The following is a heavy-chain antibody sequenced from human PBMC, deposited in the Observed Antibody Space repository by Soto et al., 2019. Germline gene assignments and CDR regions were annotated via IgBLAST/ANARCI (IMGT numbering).Heavy chain of an antibody. D-gene: IGHD3-10*01. J-gene: IGHJ4*02. CDR3: ARESDGSGSYLAY. V-gene: IGHV4-30-4*01. Sequence: PSETLSLTCTVSGGSISSGDYYWSWIRQPPGKGLEWIGYIYYSGSTYYNPSLKGRVTISVDTSKNQFSLKLSSVTAAGTAVYYCARESDGSGSYLAYWGQGTLVTVSS. CDR2: IYYSGST. CDR1: GGSISSGDYY.